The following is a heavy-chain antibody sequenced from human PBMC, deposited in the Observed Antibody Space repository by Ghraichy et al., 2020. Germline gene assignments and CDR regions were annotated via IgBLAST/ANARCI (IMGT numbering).Heavy chain of an antibody. CDR2: ISSSGSTI. CDR1: GFTFSDYY. CDR3: ARDRYYYDSSGYLGGMDV. Sequence: GSLRLSCAASGFTFSDYYMSWIRQAPGKGLEWVSYISSSGSTIYYADSVKGRFTISRDNAKNSLYLQMNSLRAEDTAVYYCARDRYYYDSSGYLGGMDVWGQGTTVTVSS. V-gene: IGHV3-11*01. J-gene: IGHJ6*02. D-gene: IGHD3-22*01.